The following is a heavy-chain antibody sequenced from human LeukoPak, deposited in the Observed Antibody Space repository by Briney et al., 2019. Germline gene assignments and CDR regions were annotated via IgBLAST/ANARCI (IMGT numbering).Heavy chain of an antibody. J-gene: IGHJ4*02. CDR2: ISAYNGNT. V-gene: IGHV1-18*01. CDR1: GYTFTSYG. D-gene: IGHD3-22*01. CDR3: ARGNYYDSSGYSDY. Sequence: AAVKVSCKASGYTFTSYGISWVGQAPGQGLEWMGWISAYNGNTNYAQKLQGRVTMTTDTSTSTAYMELRSLRSDDTAVYYCARGNYYDSSGYSDYWGQGTLVSVSS.